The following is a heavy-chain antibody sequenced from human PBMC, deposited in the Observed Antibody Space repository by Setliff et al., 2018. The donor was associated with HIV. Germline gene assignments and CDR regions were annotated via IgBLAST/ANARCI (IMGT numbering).Heavy chain of an antibody. V-gene: IGHV3-30*04. D-gene: IGHD3-10*01. CDR1: GFTFSSYA. Sequence: GGSLRLSCAASGFTFSSYAMHWVRQAPGKGLEWVADISYAGFDGSSKYYADSVKGRFTISRDDSKNTLYLQMNSLRPDDTAVYYCVSSQSPQDRAVIIGGLWGQGTQVTVSS. CDR3: VSSQSPQDRAVIIGGL. CDR2: ISYAGFDGSSK. J-gene: IGHJ4*02.